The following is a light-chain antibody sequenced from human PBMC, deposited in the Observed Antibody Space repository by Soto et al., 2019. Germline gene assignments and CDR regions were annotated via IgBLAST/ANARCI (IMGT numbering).Light chain of an antibody. CDR2: SAS. J-gene: IGKJ1*01. V-gene: IGKV3-20*01. CDR1: QNFGTLY. CDR3: QQYAGSPRT. Sequence: EIVLTQSPGTLSLSPGERGTLSCRASQNFGTLYLAWFQQKSGQAPRLLIYSASRRATGIPDRFTGSGSGTDFTLTINGVEPEDFAVYCCQQYAGSPRTFGQGTKVEIK.